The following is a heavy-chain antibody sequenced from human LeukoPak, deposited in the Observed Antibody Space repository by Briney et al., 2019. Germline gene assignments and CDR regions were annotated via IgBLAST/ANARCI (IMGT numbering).Heavy chain of an antibody. J-gene: IGHJ4*02. D-gene: IGHD5-24*01. Sequence: SETLSLTCAVYGGSFSGYYWSWIRQYPGKGLEWIGYFYYSGSTYYNPSLKSRVTISVDTSENQFSLELTSVTAADTAVYYCARDLGDGYLANDYWGQGTLVTVSS. CDR2: FYYSGST. CDR1: GGSFSGYY. V-gene: IGHV4-31*11. CDR3: ARDLGDGYLANDY.